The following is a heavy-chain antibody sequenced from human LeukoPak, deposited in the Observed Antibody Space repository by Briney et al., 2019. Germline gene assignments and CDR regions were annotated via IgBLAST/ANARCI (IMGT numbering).Heavy chain of an antibody. CDR2: INSDGSST. D-gene: IGHD5-18*01. V-gene: IGHV3-74*01. Sequence: GGSLKLSCAASGFTFSSYWMHWVRQAPGKGLVWVSRINSDGSSTSYADSVKGRFTISRDNAKNTLYLQMNSLRAEDTAVYYCARDGNSYNFDYWGQGTLVTVSS. CDR3: ARDGNSYNFDY. J-gene: IGHJ4*02. CDR1: GFTFSSYW.